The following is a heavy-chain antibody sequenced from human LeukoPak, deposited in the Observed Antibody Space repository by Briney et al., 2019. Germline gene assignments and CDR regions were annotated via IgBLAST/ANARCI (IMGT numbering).Heavy chain of an antibody. CDR1: VGSISSGTSY. J-gene: IGHJ5*02. CDR2: IHYTERT. D-gene: IGHD4-17*01. V-gene: IGHV4-39*07. CDR3: ARDPVGARLYGDYETWPNWFDP. Sequence: SETLSLTCSVSVGSISSGTSYWAWIRQPPGKGLEWIGSIHYTERTYYNPSLKSRVTISIDTSNVQFSLKLTSVTAADTAVYYCARDPVGARLYGDYETWPNWFDPWGQGTLVTVSS.